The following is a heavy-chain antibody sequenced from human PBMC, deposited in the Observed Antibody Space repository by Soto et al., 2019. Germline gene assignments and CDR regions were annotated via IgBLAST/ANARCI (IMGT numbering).Heavy chain of an antibody. CDR2: IYYSGTT. CDR3: ARLRDLSGAPLYHAFYI. CDR1: GGSISSDY. Sequence: SETLSVTCTVSGGSISSDYWSWIRQPPGKGLEYIAYIYYSGTTNYNPSLESRVTISVDTSKNQFSLKLRSVTATDTAVYYCARLRDLSGAPLYHAFYIWGQGTMVTVSS. D-gene: IGHD2-15*01. V-gene: IGHV4-59*08. J-gene: IGHJ3*02.